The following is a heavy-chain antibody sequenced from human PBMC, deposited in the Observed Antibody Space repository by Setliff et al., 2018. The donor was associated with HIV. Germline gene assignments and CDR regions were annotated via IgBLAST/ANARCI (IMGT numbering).Heavy chain of an antibody. CDR3: ARDQDPASFDY. Sequence: SETLSLTCTVSGGSVSSGSYYWSWIRQPPGKGLEWIGYIYYSGSTKHNPSLKSRVTISLGTSKNQFSLKLSSVTAADTAVYHCARDQDPASFDYWGQGTLVTVSS. V-gene: IGHV4-61*01. CDR2: IYYSGST. CDR1: GGSVSSGSYY. J-gene: IGHJ4*02.